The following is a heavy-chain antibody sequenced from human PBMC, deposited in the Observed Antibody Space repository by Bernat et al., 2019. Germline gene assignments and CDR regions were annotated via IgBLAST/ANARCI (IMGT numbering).Heavy chain of an antibody. D-gene: IGHD5-18*01. J-gene: IGHJ4*02. CDR2: ISFDGSNK. CDR3: ARDRGYSYGHNFDY. Sequence: QVQLVESGGGVVQPGRSLRLSCAASGFTFSSYGMHWVRQAPGKGLEWVAVISFDGSNKYYADSVKGRFTISRDNSKNTLYLQMDSLRAEDTAVYYCARDRGYSYGHNFDYWGQGTLVTVSS. CDR1: GFTFSSYG. V-gene: IGHV3-30*03.